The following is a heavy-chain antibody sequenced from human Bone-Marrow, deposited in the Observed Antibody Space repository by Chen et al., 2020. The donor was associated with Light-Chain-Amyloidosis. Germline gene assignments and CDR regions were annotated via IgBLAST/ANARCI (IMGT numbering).Heavy chain of an antibody. CDR3: AKDISYDDILPGYPADAFDI. CDR1: GFAFSSYA. Sequence: EVQLVESGGGLLQRGGSLRLSCAASGFAFSSYAMSWVRQAPGKGLEGVSTMSGSGGSRYYGDSVKGRLTISRDNSKNALFMQMNSLRAEDTAVYYCAKDISYDDILPGYPADAFDIWGQGTMVTVSS. CDR2: MSGSGGSR. V-gene: IGHV3-23*04. D-gene: IGHD3-9*01. J-gene: IGHJ3*02.